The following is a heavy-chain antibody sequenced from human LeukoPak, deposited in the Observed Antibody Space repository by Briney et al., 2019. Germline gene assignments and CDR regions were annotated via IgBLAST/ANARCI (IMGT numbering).Heavy chain of an antibody. J-gene: IGHJ3*02. CDR3: ARRLDTAMEDDAFDI. CDR1: GYSFTSYW. Sequence: GEPLKISCKGSGYSFTSYWISWVRQMPGKGLEWMGRIDPSDSYTNYSPSFQGHVTISADKSISTAYLQWSSLKASDTAMYYCARRLDTAMEDDAFDIWGQGTMVTVSS. CDR2: IDPSDSYT. V-gene: IGHV5-10-1*01. D-gene: IGHD5-18*01.